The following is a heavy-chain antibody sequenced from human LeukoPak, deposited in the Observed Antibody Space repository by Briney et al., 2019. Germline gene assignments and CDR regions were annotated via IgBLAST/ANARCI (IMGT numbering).Heavy chain of an antibody. Sequence: GGSLRLSCVASRFFFDDYGMHWVRQVPGKGLEWVSGISWQSRTRKYADSVRGRFTVSRDDSKNTLYLQMNSLRAEDTAVYYCAKDGGLWVSAHWGDSWGRGTLVTVSS. D-gene: IGHD7-27*01. J-gene: IGHJ4*02. CDR3: AKDGGLWVSAHWGDS. V-gene: IGHV3-9*01. CDR1: RFFFDDYG. CDR2: ISWQSRTR.